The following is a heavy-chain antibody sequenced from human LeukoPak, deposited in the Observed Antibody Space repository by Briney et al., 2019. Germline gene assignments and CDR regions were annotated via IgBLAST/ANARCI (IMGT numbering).Heavy chain of an antibody. V-gene: IGHV3-66*01. D-gene: IGHD1-26*01. CDR3: ARVAGEWELPD. J-gene: IGHJ4*02. CDR2: IYSGGST. Sequence: GGSLRLSCAASGITVSNNYMSWVRQAPGKGLEWVSLIYSGGSTYYADSVKGRFTISRDNSKNTLYLQMNSLRAEDTAVYYCARVAGEWELPDWGQGTLVTVSS. CDR1: GITVSNNY.